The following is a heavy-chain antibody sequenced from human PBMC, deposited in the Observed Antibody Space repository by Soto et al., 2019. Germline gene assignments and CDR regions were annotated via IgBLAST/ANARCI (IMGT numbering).Heavy chain of an antibody. D-gene: IGHD3-10*01. J-gene: IGHJ5*02. Sequence: GGSLRLSCAASGFTFSSYGMHWVRQAPGKGLEWVAVIWYDGSNKYYADSVKGRFTISRDNSKNTLYLQMNSLRAEDTAVYYCARDMVPPPDNWFDPWGQGTLVTVSS. V-gene: IGHV3-33*01. CDR2: IWYDGSNK. CDR3: ARDMVPPPDNWFDP. CDR1: GFTFSSYG.